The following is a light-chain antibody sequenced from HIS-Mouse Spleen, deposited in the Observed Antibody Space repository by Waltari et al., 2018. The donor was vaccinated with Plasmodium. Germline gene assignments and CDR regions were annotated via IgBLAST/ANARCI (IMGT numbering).Light chain of an antibody. CDR1: QTISSY. V-gene: IGKV1-39*01. J-gene: IGKJ1*01. CDR3: QQSYSTWT. CDR2: AAS. Sequence: DIQMPQSPSSLSASVGARVTITCRASQTISSYLNWYQQKPGKAPNLLIYAASSLQSGVPSRFSGSGSGTDFTLTISSLQPEDFATYYCQQSYSTWTFGQGTKVEIK.